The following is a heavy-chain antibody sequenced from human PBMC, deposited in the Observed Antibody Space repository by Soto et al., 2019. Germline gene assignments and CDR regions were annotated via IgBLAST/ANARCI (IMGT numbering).Heavy chain of an antibody. V-gene: IGHV4-59*08. D-gene: IGHD3-9*01. J-gene: IGHJ6*01. CDR3: ARQYYDMLTGVYYYFGMDV. CDR2: IYDTGTT. Sequence: PSETLSLTCTVSGGSITSYYWSWIRQPPGKGLEWIGHIYDTGTTDYNPSVKSRVTISVDTSKNQFSLKVSTVTAADTAVYYCARQYYDMLTGVYYYFGMDVWGQGTTVT. CDR1: GGSITSYY.